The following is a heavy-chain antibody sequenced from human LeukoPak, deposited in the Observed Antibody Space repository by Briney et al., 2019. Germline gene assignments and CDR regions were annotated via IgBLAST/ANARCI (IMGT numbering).Heavy chain of an antibody. CDR2: INHSGST. D-gene: IGHD4-17*01. CDR3: ARGRYGDYERYFDY. Sequence: LRLSCAASGFTFSDYYMSWIRQPPGKGLEWIGEINHSGSTNYNPSLKSRVTISVDTSKNQFSLKLSSVTAADTAVYSCARGRYGDYERYFDYWGQGTLVTVSS. J-gene: IGHJ4*02. CDR1: GFTFSDYY. V-gene: IGHV4-34*01.